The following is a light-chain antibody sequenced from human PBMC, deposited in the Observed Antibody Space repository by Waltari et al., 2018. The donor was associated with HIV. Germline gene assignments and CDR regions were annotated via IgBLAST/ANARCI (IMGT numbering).Light chain of an antibody. CDR3: QSYDSSLSGWV. Sequence: QSVLTQPPSVSGAPGQRVTISCTGSSSNIGAGYDVHWYQQLPGTAPKLLIYGNSKRPSGVPDRFSGCKSGTSASLAITGLQAEDEADYYCQSYDSSLSGWVFGGGTKLTVL. CDR2: GNS. V-gene: IGLV1-40*01. J-gene: IGLJ3*02. CDR1: SSNIGAGYD.